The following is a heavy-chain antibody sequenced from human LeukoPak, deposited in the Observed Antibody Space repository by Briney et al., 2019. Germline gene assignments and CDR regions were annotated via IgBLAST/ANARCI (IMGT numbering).Heavy chain of an antibody. CDR1: GFTVSSNY. CDR3: AGSGGYLYYYYGMDV. D-gene: IGHD2-15*01. CDR2: IYSGGST. V-gene: IGHV3-53*01. J-gene: IGHJ6*04. Sequence: GGSLRLSCAASGFTVSSNYMSWVRQAPGKGLEWVSVIYSGGSTYYADSVKGRFTISRDNSKNTLYLQMNSLRAEDTAVYYCAGSGGYLYYYYGMDVWGKGTTVTVSS.